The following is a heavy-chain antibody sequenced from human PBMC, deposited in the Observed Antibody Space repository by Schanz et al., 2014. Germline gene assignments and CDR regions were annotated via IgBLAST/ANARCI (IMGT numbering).Heavy chain of an antibody. J-gene: IGHJ4*02. D-gene: IGHD1-26*01. CDR1: GYTFPSYG. CDR2: MNPNSGTT. CDR3: ARDRDQWDGNYLDY. V-gene: IGHV1-18*04. Sequence: QVQLVQSGSEVKKPGASVKVSCKASGYTFPSYGISWVRQAPGQRLEWMGWMNPNSGTTGYAQKFQGRVTMTTDTSTSTVYMELRSLTSDDSAVYYCARDRDQWDGNYLDYWGQGTLVTVSS.